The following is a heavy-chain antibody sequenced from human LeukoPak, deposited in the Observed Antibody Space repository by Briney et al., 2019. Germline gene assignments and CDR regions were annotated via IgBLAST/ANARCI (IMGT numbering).Heavy chain of an antibody. V-gene: IGHV1-69*01. D-gene: IGHD2-21*01. CDR2: IIPIFGTA. CDR1: GGTFSSYA. Sequence: ASVKVSCKASGGTFSSYAISWVRQAPGQGLEWMGGIIPIFGTANYAQKFQGRVTITADESTSTAYMELSSLRSEDTAVYYCARQSLCGGDCYLYYFDYWGQGTLVTVSS. CDR3: ARQSLCGGDCYLYYFDY. J-gene: IGHJ4*02.